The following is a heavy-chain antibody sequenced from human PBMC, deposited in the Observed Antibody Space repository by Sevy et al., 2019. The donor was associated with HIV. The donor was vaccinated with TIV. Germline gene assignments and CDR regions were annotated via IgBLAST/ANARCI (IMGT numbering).Heavy chain of an antibody. Sequence: GGSLRLSCAASGFTFDDYTLHWVRQAPGKGLEWVSGISWNSGGIGYADSVKGRFTISRDNAKNSLYLQMNSLRAEDTALYCCTREGFEEAFDIWGQGTMVTVSS. J-gene: IGHJ3*02. V-gene: IGHV3-9*01. CDR1: GFTFDDYT. D-gene: IGHD3-10*01. CDR3: TREGFEEAFDI. CDR2: ISWNSGGI.